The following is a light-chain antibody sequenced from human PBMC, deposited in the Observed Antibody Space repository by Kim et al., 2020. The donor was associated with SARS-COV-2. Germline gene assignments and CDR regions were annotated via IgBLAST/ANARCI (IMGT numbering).Light chain of an antibody. V-gene: IGKV4-1*01. J-gene: IGKJ2*03. CDR1: KTVLSNSNNTNY. CDR2: WAS. Sequence: DIVMTHFPDSLSLFQGERPTLNCNSSKTVLSNSNNTNYLAWYQQKPGQAPKLLIYWASIRESGVSDRFSGSGSETDFTLTISSLQAEDVAVYYCQQYYSTPPSFGQGTKLEIK. CDR3: QQYYSTPPS.